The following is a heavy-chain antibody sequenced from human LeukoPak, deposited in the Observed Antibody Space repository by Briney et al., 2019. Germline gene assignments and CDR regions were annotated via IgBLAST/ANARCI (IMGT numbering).Heavy chain of an antibody. CDR2: ISSSSSYI. CDR1: GFTFSSYS. CDR3: ARRSPWIQLWYIDY. J-gene: IGHJ4*02. V-gene: IGHV3-21*01. Sequence: PGGSLRLSCAASGFTFSSYSMNWVRQAPGKGLEWVSSISSSSSYIYYVDSVKGRFTISRDNAKNSLYLQMNSLRAEDTAVYYCARRSPWIQLWYIDYWGQGTLVTVSS. D-gene: IGHD5-18*01.